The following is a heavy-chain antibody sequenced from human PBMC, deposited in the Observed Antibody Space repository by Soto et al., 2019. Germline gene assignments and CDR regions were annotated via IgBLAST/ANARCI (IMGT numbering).Heavy chain of an antibody. V-gene: IGHV3-53*02. CDR3: GRSHYGSGSDYFAN. CDR1: GFTVSSNY. CDR2: IYSGGST. Sequence: EVQLVETGGGLIQPGGSLRLSCAASGFTVSSNYMSWVRQAPGKGLEWVSVIYSGGSTNYADSVKGRITIFRDNYKNTLYLEMNSLRDEDTAVYYCGRSHYGSGSDYFANWGQGTMVTVSS. J-gene: IGHJ4*01. D-gene: IGHD3-10*01.